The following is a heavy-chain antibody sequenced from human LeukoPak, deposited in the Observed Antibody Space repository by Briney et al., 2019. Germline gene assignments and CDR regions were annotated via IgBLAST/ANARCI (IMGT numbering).Heavy chain of an antibody. CDR1: GGSISSYY. J-gene: IGHJ4*02. CDR2: IYTSGST. D-gene: IGHD4-17*01. V-gene: IGHV4-4*07. CDR3: ARDSSDYGDYHFDT. Sequence: PSETLSLTCTVSGGSISSYYWSWIRQPAGKGLEWIGRIYTSGSTNYNPSLKSRVTMSVDTSKNQFSLKLSSVTAADTAVYYCARDSSDYGDYHFDTGARGPWSPPPQ.